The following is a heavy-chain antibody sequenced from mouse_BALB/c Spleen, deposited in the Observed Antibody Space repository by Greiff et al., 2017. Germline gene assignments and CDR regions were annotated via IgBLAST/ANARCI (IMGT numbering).Heavy chain of an antibody. CDR2: IDPENGDT. J-gene: IGHJ1*01. D-gene: IGHD1-1*01. CDR3: ARSGGSSSYWYFDV. V-gene: IGHV14-4*02. Sequence: EVQLQQSGAELVRSGASVKLSCTASGFNIKDYYMHWVKQRPEQGLEWIGWIDPENGDTEYAPKFQGKATMTADTSSNTAYLQLSSLTSEDTAVYYCARSGGSSSYWYFDVWGAGTTVTVSS. CDR1: GFNIKDYY.